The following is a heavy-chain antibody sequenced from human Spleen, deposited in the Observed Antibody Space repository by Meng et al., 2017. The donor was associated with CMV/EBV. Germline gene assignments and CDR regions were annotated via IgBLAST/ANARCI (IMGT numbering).Heavy chain of an antibody. J-gene: IGHJ6*02. CDR1: GGSFSGYY. Sequence: SETLSLTCAVYGGSFSGYYGSWIRQPPGKGLEWIGEINHSGSTNYNPSLKSRVTISVDTSKNQFSLKLSSVTAADTAVYYCARDRGYYDSSGYPRGMDVWGQGTTVTVSS. CDR2: INHSGST. D-gene: IGHD3-22*01. CDR3: ARDRGYYDSSGYPRGMDV. V-gene: IGHV4-34*01.